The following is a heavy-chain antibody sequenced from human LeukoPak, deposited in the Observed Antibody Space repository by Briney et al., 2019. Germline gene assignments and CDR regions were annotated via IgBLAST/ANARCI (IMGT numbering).Heavy chain of an antibody. J-gene: IGHJ4*02. D-gene: IGHD3-22*01. CDR2: IYTSGST. CDR1: GGSLSSYY. Sequence: SETLSLTCTVSGGSLSSYYWSWIRQPAGKGLEWIGRIYTSGSTNYNPSLKSRVTMSVDTSKNQFSLKLSSVTAADTAVYYCARDRGSGEDYYDSSGYSYYFDYWGQGTLVTVSS. V-gene: IGHV4-4*07. CDR3: ARDRGSGEDYYDSSGYSYYFDY.